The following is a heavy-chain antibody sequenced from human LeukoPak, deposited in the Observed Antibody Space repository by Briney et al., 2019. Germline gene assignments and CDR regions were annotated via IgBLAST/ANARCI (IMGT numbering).Heavy chain of an antibody. D-gene: IGHD4-17*01. CDR2: VHYSGST. V-gene: IGHV4-31*03. Sequence: PSETLSLTCTVSGGSISSGGYYWSWIRQHPGEGLEYIGYVHYSGSTFYNPSLKSRVAISIDTSENQFSLRLSSVAAADTAVYYCARGLRTPVTTGRWFDPWGQGTLVTVSS. CDR3: ARGLRTPVTTGRWFDP. J-gene: IGHJ5*02. CDR1: GGSISSGGYY.